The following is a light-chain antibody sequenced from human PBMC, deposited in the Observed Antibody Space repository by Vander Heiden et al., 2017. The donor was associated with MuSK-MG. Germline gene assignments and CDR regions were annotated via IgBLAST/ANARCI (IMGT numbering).Light chain of an antibody. CDR3: CSYAGSYTGV. CDR2: DCS. Sequence: QSALTQPRSVSGSPGQSVTISCTGTSSDVGGYNYVSWYHQHPGKAPKLMIYDCSRRPSGVPDRFSGSKSGNTASLTISGLQAEDEADYYCCSYAGSYTGVFGTGTKVTVL. J-gene: IGLJ1*01. CDR1: SSDVGGYNY. V-gene: IGLV2-11*01.